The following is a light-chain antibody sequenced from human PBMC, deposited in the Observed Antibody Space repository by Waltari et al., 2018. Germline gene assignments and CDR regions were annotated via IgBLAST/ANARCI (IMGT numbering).Light chain of an antibody. CDR1: SSDVGGYNF. Sequence: QSALTQPASVSGSPGQSITISCTGTSSDVGGYNFVSCYQQHPGQVPKLIIYYVNNRPHGVPIRCSGSKSGNTASRTISGLQAEDEADYYCSSYTRHETGIFGGGTKLTVL. CDR2: YVN. V-gene: IGLV2-14*03. J-gene: IGLJ2*01. CDR3: SSYTRHETGI.